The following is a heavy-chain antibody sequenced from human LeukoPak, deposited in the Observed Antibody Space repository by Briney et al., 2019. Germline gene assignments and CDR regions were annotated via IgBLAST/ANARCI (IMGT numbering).Heavy chain of an antibody. Sequence: PSETLSLTCTVSGGSISSGGFYWSWIRQTPGKGLEWIGYIYYSGSTYYNPSLKSRVTISLDMSKNQFSLRLSSVTAADTAVYYCAGRNDVEGWFDPWGQGTLVTASS. CDR2: IYYSGST. J-gene: IGHJ5*02. D-gene: IGHD1-1*01. CDR1: GGSISSGGFY. V-gene: IGHV4-31*03. CDR3: AGRNDVEGWFDP.